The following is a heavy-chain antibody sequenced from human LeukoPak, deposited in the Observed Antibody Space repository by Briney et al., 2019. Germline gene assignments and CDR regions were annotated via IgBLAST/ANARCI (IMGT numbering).Heavy chain of an antibody. CDR2: IYSGGST. D-gene: IGHD3-10*01. J-gene: IGHJ6*02. CDR1: GFTVSSNY. V-gene: IGHV3-53*04. Sequence: GGSLRLSCAASGFTVSSNYMSWVRQAPGKGLEWVSVIYSGGSTYYADSVKGRCTISRHNSKNTLYLQMNSLRAEDTAVYYCAAGSGSYYNRYYYGMDVWGQGTTVTVSS. CDR3: AAGSGSYYNRYYYGMDV.